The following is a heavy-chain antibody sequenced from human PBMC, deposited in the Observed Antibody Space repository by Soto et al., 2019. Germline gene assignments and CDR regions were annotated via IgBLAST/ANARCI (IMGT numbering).Heavy chain of an antibody. CDR1: GFTFSSYS. V-gene: IGHV3-21*01. J-gene: IGHJ4*02. CDR3: AKGGRQWLVTSDFNY. CDR2: ISSSSSYI. Sequence: GGSLRLSCAASGFTFSSYSMNWVRQAPGKGLEWVSSISSSSSYIYYADSVKGRFTISRDNAKNSLHLQMNSLRAEDTAVYYCAKGGRQWLVTSDFNYWGQGALVTVSS. D-gene: IGHD6-19*01.